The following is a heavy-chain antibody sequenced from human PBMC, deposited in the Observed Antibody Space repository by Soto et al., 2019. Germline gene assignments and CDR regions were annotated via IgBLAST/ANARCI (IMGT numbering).Heavy chain of an antibody. CDR1: GFTFSDHY. D-gene: IGHD6-13*01. Sequence: EVQLVESGGGLVQPGGSLRLSCAASGFTFSDHYMDWVRQAPGKGLEWVGRTRNKANSYTTEYAASVKGRFTISRDDSQNSLYLQMNSLKTEDTAVYYCAREPCSNYYYDYYLDVWGKGTTVTVSS. CDR2: TRNKANSYTT. J-gene: IGHJ6*03. V-gene: IGHV3-72*01. CDR3: AREPCSNYYYDYYLDV.